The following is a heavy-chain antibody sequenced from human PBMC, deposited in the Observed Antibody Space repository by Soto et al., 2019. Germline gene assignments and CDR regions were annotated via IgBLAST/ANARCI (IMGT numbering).Heavy chain of an antibody. CDR3: ARVIYGDYPNGGFDY. J-gene: IGHJ4*02. Sequence: EVQLVESGGGLVKPGGSLRLSCAASGFTFSSYSMNWVRQAPGKGLEWVSSISSSSSYIYYADSVKGRFTISRDNAKNSRYLQMNRLRAEDTAVYYCARVIYGDYPNGGFDYWGQGPLVTVSS. CDR2: ISSSSSYI. D-gene: IGHD4-17*01. CDR1: GFTFSSYS. V-gene: IGHV3-21*01.